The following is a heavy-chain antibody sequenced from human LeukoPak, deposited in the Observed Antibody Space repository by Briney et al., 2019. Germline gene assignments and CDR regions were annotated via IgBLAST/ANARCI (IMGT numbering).Heavy chain of an antibody. CDR3: ARVKMVRGVISRSFDY. V-gene: IGHV1-2*02. CDR1: GYTFTGYY. J-gene: IGHJ4*02. D-gene: IGHD3-10*01. CDR2: INPNSGGT. Sequence: ASVKVSCKASGYTFTGYYMHWVRQAPGQGLEWMGWINPNSGGTNYAQKFRGRVTMTRDTSISAAYMELSRLRSDDTAVYYCARVKMVRGVISRSFDYWGQGTLVTVSS.